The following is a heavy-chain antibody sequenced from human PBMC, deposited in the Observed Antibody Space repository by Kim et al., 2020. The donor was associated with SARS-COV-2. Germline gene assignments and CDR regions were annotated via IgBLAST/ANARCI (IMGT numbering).Heavy chain of an antibody. V-gene: IGHV3-30*10. D-gene: IGHD5-12*01. Sequence: TDSVKGRLPISRDNSKNTLYLQMNSLRAEDTAVYYCARGGIVATTYFDYWGQGTLVTVSS. J-gene: IGHJ4*02. CDR3: ARGGIVATTYFDY.